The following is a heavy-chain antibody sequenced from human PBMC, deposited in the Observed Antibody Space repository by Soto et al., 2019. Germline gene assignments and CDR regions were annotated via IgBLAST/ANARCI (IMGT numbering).Heavy chain of an antibody. V-gene: IGHV3-7*05. J-gene: IGHJ4*02. CDR2: IKEDATQR. CDR1: GFTSRGFW. Sequence: QPGGSLRLSCVGSGFTSRGFWMGWVRQAPGKGPEWVANIKEDATQRNYADSVRGRFTISRDTATISLYLEMNNLRADDTAVYYCTRDQFWGQGTLVTVSS. CDR3: TRDQF.